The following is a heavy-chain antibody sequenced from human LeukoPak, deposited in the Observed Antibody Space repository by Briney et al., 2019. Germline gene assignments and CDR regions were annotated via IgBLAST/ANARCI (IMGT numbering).Heavy chain of an antibody. D-gene: IGHD3-10*01. CDR2: INHSGST. J-gene: IGHJ4*02. Sequence: SETLSLTCAVYGGSFSGYYWSWIRQPPGKGLEWIGEINHSGSTNYNPSLKSRVTISVDTSKNQFSLELSSVTAADTAVYYCARDSWFGELLFDYWGQGALVTVSS. V-gene: IGHV4-34*01. CDR3: ARDSWFGELLFDY. CDR1: GGSFSGYY.